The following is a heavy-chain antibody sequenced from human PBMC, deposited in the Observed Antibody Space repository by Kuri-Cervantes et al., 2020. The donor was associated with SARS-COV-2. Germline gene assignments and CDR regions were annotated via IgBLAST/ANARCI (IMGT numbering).Heavy chain of an antibody. V-gene: IGHV4-39*01. CDR2: TYHSGST. CDR3: ARQGATWFYYFDY. J-gene: IGHJ4*02. Sequence: SETLSLTCTVSGGSISSGDYYWSWIRQPPGKGLEWIGSTYHSGSTYYNPSLKSRVTISVDTSKNQFSLKLSSVTAADTAVYYCARQGATWFYYFDYWGQGTLVTVSS. D-gene: IGHD3-22*01. CDR1: GGSISSGDYY.